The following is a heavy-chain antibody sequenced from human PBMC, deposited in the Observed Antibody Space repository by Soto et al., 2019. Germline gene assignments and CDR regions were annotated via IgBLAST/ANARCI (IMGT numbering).Heavy chain of an antibody. Sequence: PSETLSLTCNVSGASMRSYAWTWMRLSPGKGLEWIGDIFYSGSSNLNPSLRSRLSISIDTSKNKFSLMLKSVTAADTAVYYCARDLRCCGLDVWGQGNTVTVSS. CDR3: ARDLRCCGLDV. CDR1: GASMRSYA. D-gene: IGHD4-17*01. CDR2: IFYSGSS. J-gene: IGHJ6*02. V-gene: IGHV4-59*01.